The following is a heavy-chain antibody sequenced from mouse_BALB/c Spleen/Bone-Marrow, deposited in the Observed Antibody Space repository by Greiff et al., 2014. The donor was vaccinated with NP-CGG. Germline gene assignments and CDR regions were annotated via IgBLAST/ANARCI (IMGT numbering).Heavy chain of an antibody. CDR3: TRYFYGGRDWYFDV. D-gene: IGHD1-1*01. CDR1: GYTFTSFW. CDR2: VYPGNNDT. Sequence: VQLKESGTVLARPGASVKMSCKASGYTFTSFWMHWVKQRPGQGLEWIGAVYPGNNDTNYNQNFKGKAKLTAVTSTSTAYMEFSSLKNEDSAVYYCTRYFYGGRDWYFDVWGAGTTVTVSS. V-gene: IGHV1-5*01. J-gene: IGHJ1*01.